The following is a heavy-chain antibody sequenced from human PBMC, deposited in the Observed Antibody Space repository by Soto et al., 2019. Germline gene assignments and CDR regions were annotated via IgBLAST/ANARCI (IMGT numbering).Heavy chain of an antibody. CDR3: AKDIGRTSYCSGGSCFLYYYYGMDV. Sequence: EVQLVESGGGLVQPGRSLRLSCAASGFTFDDYAMHWVRQAPGKGLEWVSGISWNSGSIGYADSVKGRFTISRDNAKNSLYLQMNSLRAEDTALYYCAKDIGRTSYCSGGSCFLYYYYGMDVWGQGTTVTVSS. CDR1: GFTFDDYA. V-gene: IGHV3-9*01. D-gene: IGHD2-15*01. J-gene: IGHJ6*02. CDR2: ISWNSGSI.